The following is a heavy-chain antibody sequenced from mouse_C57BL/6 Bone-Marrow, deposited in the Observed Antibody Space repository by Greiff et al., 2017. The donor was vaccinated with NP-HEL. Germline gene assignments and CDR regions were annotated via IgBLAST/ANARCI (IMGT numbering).Heavy chain of an antibody. J-gene: IGHJ3*01. D-gene: IGHD1-1*01. Sequence: EVMLVESGGGLVQPGGSLKLSCAASGFTFSDYYMYWVRQTPEKRLEWVAYISNGGGSTYYPDTVKGRFTISRDNAKNTLYLQMSRLKSEDTAMYYCARPIYYYGSSPFAYWGQGTLVTVSA. V-gene: IGHV5-12*01. CDR3: ARPIYYYGSSPFAY. CDR1: GFTFSDYY. CDR2: ISNGGGST.